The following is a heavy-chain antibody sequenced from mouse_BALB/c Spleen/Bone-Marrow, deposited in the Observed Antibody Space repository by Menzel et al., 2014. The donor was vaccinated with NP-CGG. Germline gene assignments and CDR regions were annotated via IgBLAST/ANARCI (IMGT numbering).Heavy chain of an antibody. V-gene: IGHV1S127*01. D-gene: IGHD1-1*01. Sequence: QVQLQQSGTELVKPGASVKMSCKASGYTFTSYWMHWVKQRPGQGLEWIGVIDPSDSYTSYSQKFKGKATLTVDTSSSTAYMQLSSLTSEDSAVYYCTRWGTTVVAYYAMDYWGQGTSVTVSS. J-gene: IGHJ4*01. CDR3: TRWGTTVVAYYAMDY. CDR2: IDPSDSYT. CDR1: GYTFTSYW.